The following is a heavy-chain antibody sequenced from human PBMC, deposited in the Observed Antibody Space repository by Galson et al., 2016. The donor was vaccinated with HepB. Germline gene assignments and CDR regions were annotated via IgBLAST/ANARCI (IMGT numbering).Heavy chain of an antibody. Sequence: SLRLSCAASGFIFSDYGMHWVRQAPGKGLEWVGRIRSKANSYATAYAASVKGRFTISRDDSKNTAYLQMNSLKTEDTAVYYCTRHISRTDTAMVYGFDPWGQGTLVTVSS. CDR3: TRHISRTDTAMVYGFDP. V-gene: IGHV3-73*01. CDR2: IRSKANSYAT. D-gene: IGHD5-18*01. J-gene: IGHJ5*02. CDR1: GFIFSDYG.